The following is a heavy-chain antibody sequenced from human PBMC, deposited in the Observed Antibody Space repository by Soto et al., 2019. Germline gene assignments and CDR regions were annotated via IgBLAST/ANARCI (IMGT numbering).Heavy chain of an antibody. CDR2: MNPNSGNT. D-gene: IGHD6-6*01. J-gene: IGHJ6*03. CDR3: ARGRRGSSYYYYYYYTDV. Sequence: ASVKVSCKASGYTFTSYDINWVRQATGQGLEWMGWMNPNSGNTGYAQKFQGRVTMTRNTSISTAYMELSSLRSEDTAVYYCARGRRGSSYYYYYYYTDVWGKGTTVTVSS. CDR1: GYTFTSYD. V-gene: IGHV1-8*01.